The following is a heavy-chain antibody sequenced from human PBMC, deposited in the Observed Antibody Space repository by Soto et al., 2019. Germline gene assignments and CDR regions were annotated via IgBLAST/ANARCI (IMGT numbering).Heavy chain of an antibody. CDR1: GFTFSSYA. Sequence: GGSLRISCAASGFTFSSYAMHWVRQAPGKGLEWVAVISYDGSNKYYADSVKGRFTISRDNSKNTLYLQMNSLRAEDTAVYYCAREALIAALVSKEPSRFDYWGQGTLVTVSS. CDR3: AREALIAALVSKEPSRFDY. J-gene: IGHJ4*02. CDR2: ISYDGSNK. V-gene: IGHV3-30-3*01. D-gene: IGHD6-13*01.